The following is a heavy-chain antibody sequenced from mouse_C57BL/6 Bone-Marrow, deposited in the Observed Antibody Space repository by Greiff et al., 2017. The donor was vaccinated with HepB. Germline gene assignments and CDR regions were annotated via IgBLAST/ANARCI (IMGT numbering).Heavy chain of an antibody. CDR1: GYTFTSYW. CDR2: IHPNSGST. Sequence: QVQLKQPGAELVKPGASVKLSCKASGYTFTSYWMHWVKQRPGQGLEWIGMIHPNSGSTNYNEKFKSKATLTVDKSSSTAYMQLSSMTSEDSAVYYGARGGLYWYFDVWGTGTTVTVSS. V-gene: IGHV1-64*01. J-gene: IGHJ1*03. CDR3: ARGGLYWYFDV. D-gene: IGHD2-4*01.